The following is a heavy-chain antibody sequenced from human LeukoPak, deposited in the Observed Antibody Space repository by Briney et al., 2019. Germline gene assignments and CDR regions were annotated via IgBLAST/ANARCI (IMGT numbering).Heavy chain of an antibody. CDR1: GGTFSSYA. V-gene: IGHV1-69*13. CDR3: ARGTVILNWLDP. Sequence: SVKVSCKASGGTFSSYAISWVRQAPGQGLEWMGGIIPIFGTANYAQKFQGRVTITADESTSTAYMELSSLTSEDTAVYYRARGTVILNWLDPWGQGTLVTVSS. CDR2: IIPIFGTA. J-gene: IGHJ5*02. D-gene: IGHD3-16*02.